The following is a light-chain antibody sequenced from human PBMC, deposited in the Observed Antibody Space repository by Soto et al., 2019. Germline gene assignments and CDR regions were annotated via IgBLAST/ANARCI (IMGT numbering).Light chain of an antibody. CDR3: AAWDDSLNGSYV. CDR1: SSNIGSNT. Sequence: VMSQPPSAAGTPGQRVTISCSGSSSNIGSNTVNWYQQLPGTAPKLLIYSNNQRPSGVPDRFSGSKSGTSASLAISGLQSEDEADYYCAAWDDSLNGSYVFGTGTKVTVL. V-gene: IGLV1-44*01. J-gene: IGLJ1*01. CDR2: SNN.